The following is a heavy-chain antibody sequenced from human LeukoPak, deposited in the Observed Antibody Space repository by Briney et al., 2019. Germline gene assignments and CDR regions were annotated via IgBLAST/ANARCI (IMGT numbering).Heavy chain of an antibody. CDR1: GFTFSSYW. D-gene: IGHD2-2*01. J-gene: IGHJ4*02. CDR3: ARKLSGVPAASDY. CDR2: IKRDGSEK. V-gene: IGHV3-7*01. Sequence: GGSLRLSCAASGFTFSSYWMTWVRQAPGKGLEWVANIKRDGSEKHYVDSVKGRFTISRDNAKNSLYLQMNSLRAEDTAVYYCARKLSGVPAASDYWGQGTLVTVSS.